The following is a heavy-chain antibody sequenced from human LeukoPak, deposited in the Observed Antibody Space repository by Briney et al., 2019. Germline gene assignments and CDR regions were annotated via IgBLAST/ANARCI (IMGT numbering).Heavy chain of an antibody. V-gene: IGHV3-48*03. CDR1: GFTFSSYE. CDR2: ISSSGSTI. Sequence: GGSLRLSCAASGFTFSSYEMNWVRQAPGKGLEWVSYISSSGSTIYYADSVKGRFTISRDNAKNSLYLQMNSLRAEDTAVYYCARDLRYYGSGSYSDYWGQGTLVTVSS. J-gene: IGHJ4*02. CDR3: ARDLRYYGSGSYSDY. D-gene: IGHD3-10*01.